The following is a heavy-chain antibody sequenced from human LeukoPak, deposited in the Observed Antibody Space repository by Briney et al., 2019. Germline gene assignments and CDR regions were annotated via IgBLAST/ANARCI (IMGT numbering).Heavy chain of an antibody. CDR2: INPNSGGT. Sequence: ASVKNSCNASGYTITGYYMHCVRQATGQKLQWMGWINPNSGGTNYAQKFHDRLTTTRDTTIIKAYIQQSSMRSDDTAVYYCARGERGSYCDYWGQGTLVTVSS. CDR1: GYTITGYY. J-gene: IGHJ4*02. V-gene: IGHV1-2*02. D-gene: IGHD1-26*01. CDR3: ARGERGSYCDY.